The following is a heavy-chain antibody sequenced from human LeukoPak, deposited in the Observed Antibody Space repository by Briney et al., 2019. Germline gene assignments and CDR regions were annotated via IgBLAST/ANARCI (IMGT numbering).Heavy chain of an antibody. CDR1: GYTFTNYG. J-gene: IGHJ4*02. Sequence: GASVKVSCKASGYTFTNYGLTWLRQAPGQGLEWMGWISTYNGNTNYAQSIQGRVTMTTDTSTTTAYMELRSLRSDDTAVYYCARDLGYGAFERHDYWGQGTRVTVSS. D-gene: IGHD5-12*01. V-gene: IGHV1-18*01. CDR3: ARDLGYGAFERHDY. CDR2: ISTYNGNT.